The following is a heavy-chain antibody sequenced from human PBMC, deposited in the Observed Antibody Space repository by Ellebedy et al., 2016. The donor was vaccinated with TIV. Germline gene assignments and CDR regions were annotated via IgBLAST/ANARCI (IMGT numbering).Heavy chain of an antibody. V-gene: IGHV3-30*18. D-gene: IGHD6-13*01. Sequence: GGSLRLSXAASGFTFRRYGMHWVRQAPGEGLEWVARISSDGGTRKYADSVKDRFTISRDNSKNTVFLHMNILRAEDTAVYYCAKPSDPNPGYSASWATYFDYWGQGTLVTVSS. CDR3: AKPSDPNPGYSASWATYFDY. CDR2: ISSDGGTR. J-gene: IGHJ4*02. CDR1: GFTFRRYG.